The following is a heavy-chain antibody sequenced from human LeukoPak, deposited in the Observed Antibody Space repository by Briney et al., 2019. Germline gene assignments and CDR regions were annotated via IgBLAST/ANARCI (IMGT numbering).Heavy chain of an antibody. J-gene: IGHJ4*02. D-gene: IGHD4-17*01. CDR1: GFTLSSYE. V-gene: IGHV3-48*03. CDR3: ARGGPDYGDYGDY. Sequence: PGGSLRLSCAASGFTLSSYEMNWVRQAPGKGLEWVSYISSSGSTIYYADSVKGRFTISRDNAKNSLYLQMNSLRAEDTAVYYCARGGPDYGDYGDYWGQGTLVTVSS. CDR2: ISSSGSTI.